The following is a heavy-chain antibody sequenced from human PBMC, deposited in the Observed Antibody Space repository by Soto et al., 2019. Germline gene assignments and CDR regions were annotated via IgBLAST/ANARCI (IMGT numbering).Heavy chain of an antibody. D-gene: IGHD2-2*01. J-gene: IGHJ6*02. CDR2: IIPIFGTA. CDR3: ASKYQMLDSMDV. Sequence: SVKVSCKASGGTFSSYAISWVRQAPGQGLEWMGGIIPIFGTANYAQKFQGRVTITADESTSTAYMELSSLRSEDTAVYYCASKYQMLDSMDVWGQGTTVTVSS. CDR1: GGTFSSYA. V-gene: IGHV1-69*13.